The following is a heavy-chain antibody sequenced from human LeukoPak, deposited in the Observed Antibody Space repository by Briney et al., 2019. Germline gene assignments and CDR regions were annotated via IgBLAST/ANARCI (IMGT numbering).Heavy chain of an antibody. J-gene: IGHJ5*02. D-gene: IGHD6-6*01. V-gene: IGHV1-46*01. CDR1: GYTFTGYY. Sequence: ASVKVSCKASGYTFTGYYMHWVRQAPGQGLEWMGIINPSGGSTSYAQKFQGRVTMTRDTSTSTVYMELSSLRSEDTAVYYCARDLVKYSSSSDWFDPWGQGTLVTVSS. CDR3: ARDLVKYSSSSDWFDP. CDR2: INPSGGST.